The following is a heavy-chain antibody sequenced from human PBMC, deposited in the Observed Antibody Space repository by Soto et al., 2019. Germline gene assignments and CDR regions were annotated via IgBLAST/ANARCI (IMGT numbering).Heavy chain of an antibody. CDR2: IIPILGIA. J-gene: IGHJ6*02. CDR3: ARSGIAAAGVSYYYYGMDV. Sequence: GASVKVSCKASGGTFSSYTISWVRQAPGQGLEWMGRIIPILGIANYAQKLQGRVTITADKSTSTAYMELSSLRSEDTAVYYCARSGIAAAGVSYYYYGMDVWGQGTTVTVSS. CDR1: GGTFSSYT. D-gene: IGHD6-13*01. V-gene: IGHV1-69*02.